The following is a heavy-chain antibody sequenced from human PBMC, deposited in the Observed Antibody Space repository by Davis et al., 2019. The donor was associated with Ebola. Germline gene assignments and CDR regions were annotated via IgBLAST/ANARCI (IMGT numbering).Heavy chain of an antibody. CDR1: GYSFTTYW. V-gene: IGHV5-51*01. D-gene: IGHD3-3*01. CDR3: ARFLEWKADY. Sequence: GESLKISCKASGYSFTTYWIGWVRQMPGKGLEWMGIIYPGDSDTRYSPSFQGQVTISADKSITTAYLQWSSLKASDTAMYYCARFLEWKADYWGQGTLVTVSS. CDR2: IYPGDSDT. J-gene: IGHJ4*02.